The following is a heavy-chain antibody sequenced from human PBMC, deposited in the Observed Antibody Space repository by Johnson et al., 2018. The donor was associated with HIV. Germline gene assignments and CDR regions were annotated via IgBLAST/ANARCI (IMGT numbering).Heavy chain of an antibody. V-gene: IGHV3-30*02. Sequence: QVQLVEYGGGVVQPGGSLRLSCAASGFTFSSYGMHWVRQAPGKGLEWVVFIRYDGSGTYYADSVKGRFPISRDNSKNTLYLQMNSRRAEDTAVYYCARDKRDYDFWGGDAFDIWGQGTMVTVSS. CDR3: ARDKRDYDFWGGDAFDI. CDR1: GFTFSSYG. CDR2: IRYDGSGT. J-gene: IGHJ3*02. D-gene: IGHD3-3*01.